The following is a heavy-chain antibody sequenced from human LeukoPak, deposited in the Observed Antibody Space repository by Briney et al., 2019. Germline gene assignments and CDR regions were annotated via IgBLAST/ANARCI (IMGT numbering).Heavy chain of an antibody. Sequence: SETLSLTCSVSGASIETHYWSWIRQPPGKGLEWIGYIFHSGSTNYNPSLKSRVTVSLDTSKKQVSLKLTSVTAADTAVYYCARQYGSGSYYTKPSYYYYGMDVWGQGTTVTVSS. J-gene: IGHJ6*02. D-gene: IGHD3-10*01. CDR1: GASIETHY. CDR2: IFHSGST. V-gene: IGHV4-59*08. CDR3: ARQYGSGSYYTKPSYYYYGMDV.